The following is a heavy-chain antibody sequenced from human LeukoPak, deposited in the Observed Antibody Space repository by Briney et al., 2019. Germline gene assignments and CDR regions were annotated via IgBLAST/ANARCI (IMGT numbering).Heavy chain of an antibody. J-gene: IGHJ5*02. Sequence: SETLSLTCTVSGGSISSSSYYWGWIRQPPGKGLECIGSIYYSGCTYYNPSLKSRVTISVDTSKNQFSLKLSSVTAADTAVYYCARRITVTTLFESWFDPWGQGTLVTVSS. CDR3: ARRITVTTLFESWFDP. CDR1: GGSISSSSYY. CDR2: IYYSGCT. V-gene: IGHV4-39*01. D-gene: IGHD4-17*01.